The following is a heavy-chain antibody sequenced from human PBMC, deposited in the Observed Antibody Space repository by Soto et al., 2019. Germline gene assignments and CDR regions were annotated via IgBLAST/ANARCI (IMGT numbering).Heavy chain of an antibody. V-gene: IGHV3-23*01. Sequence: GGSLRLSCAASGFTLRSYAMSWVRQAPRKGLEWVSAISGSGGSTYYAESVKGRFTISRDNSKNTLYLQMNSLRAEDTAVYYCAKAPTLDDAFDIWGQGTMVTVSS. D-gene: IGHD1-1*01. CDR2: ISGSGGST. CDR1: GFTLRSYA. J-gene: IGHJ3*02. CDR3: AKAPTLDDAFDI.